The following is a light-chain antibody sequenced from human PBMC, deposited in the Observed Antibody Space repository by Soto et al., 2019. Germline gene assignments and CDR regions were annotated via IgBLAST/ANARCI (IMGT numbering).Light chain of an antibody. CDR2: EVS. CDR3: SSYSISTAYL. V-gene: IGLV2-14*01. CDR1: SSDVGGYDY. J-gene: IGLJ1*01. Sequence: QSALTEPASVSSSPGQSITISGTGTSSDVGGYDYVSLYQLHPGKAPKLMVFEVSNRPSGVSYRFSGSKSGNTASLTISGLQAEDEADYFCSSYSISTAYLFGTGTKVTVL.